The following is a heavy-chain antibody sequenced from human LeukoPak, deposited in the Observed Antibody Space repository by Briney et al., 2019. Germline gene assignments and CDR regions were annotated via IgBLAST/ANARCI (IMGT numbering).Heavy chain of an antibody. J-gene: IGHJ5*02. CDR2: IKGDGSEK. CDR1: GFTFSSYW. D-gene: IGHD5-24*01. Sequence: GGSLRLSCAASGFTFSSYWMSWVRLAPGKGPEWVANIKGDGSEKWYADSVKGRFTISRDNAQNSVHLQMNSLRAEDTAVYHCARDEYRSRWLHPWGQGTLVTVSS. CDR3: ARDEYRSRWLHP. V-gene: IGHV3-7*01.